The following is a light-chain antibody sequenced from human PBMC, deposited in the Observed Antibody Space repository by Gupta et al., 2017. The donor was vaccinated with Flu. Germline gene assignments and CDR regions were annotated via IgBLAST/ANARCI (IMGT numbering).Light chain of an antibody. CDR3: LQHNDYPQT. CDR2: STS. Sequence: DIQMTQSPSSLSASVGDRVTITCRASQGIGNSLSWYQHKPGKPPKSLIYSTSKLQSGVSSRFSGSGSGTDFTLAINSLQPEDSATYFCLQHNDYPQTFGQGTKVEI. CDR1: QGIGNS. J-gene: IGKJ1*01. V-gene: IGKV1-17*01.